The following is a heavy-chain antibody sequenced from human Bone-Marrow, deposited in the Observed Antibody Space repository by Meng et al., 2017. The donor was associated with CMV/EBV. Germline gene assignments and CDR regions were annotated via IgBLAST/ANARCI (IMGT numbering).Heavy chain of an antibody. CDR3: ARAFRGGDY. CDR1: GFTFSSYS. D-gene: IGHD3-16*01. Sequence: GESLKISCAASGFTFSSYSMNWVRQAPGKGLEWVSSISSSSSYIYYADSVKGRFTISRDNARNSLYLQMNSLRAEDTAVYYCARAFRGGDYWGQGTLVTVSS. V-gene: IGHV3-21*04. CDR2: ISSSSSYI. J-gene: IGHJ4*02.